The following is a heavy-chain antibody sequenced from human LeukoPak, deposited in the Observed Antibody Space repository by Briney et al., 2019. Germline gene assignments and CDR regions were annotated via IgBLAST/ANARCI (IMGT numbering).Heavy chain of an antibody. CDR2: IIPIFGTA. CDR1: GGTFSSYA. D-gene: IGHD6-6*01. Sequence: ASVKVSCKASGGTFSSYAISWVRQAPGQGLEWMGGIIPIFGTANYAQEFQGRVTITADESTSTAYMELSSLRSEDTAVYYCARGSSSDYYMDVWGKGTTVTVSS. V-gene: IGHV1-69*13. CDR3: ARGSSSDYYMDV. J-gene: IGHJ6*03.